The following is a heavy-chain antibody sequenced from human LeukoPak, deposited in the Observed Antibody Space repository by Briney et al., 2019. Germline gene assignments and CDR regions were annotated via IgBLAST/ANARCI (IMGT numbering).Heavy chain of an antibody. CDR1: GFTFSNYA. Sequence: GGSLRLSCAASGFTFSNYAMSWVRQTPGKGLEWVSSISGSGTYIYYADSVKGRFTSSRDNSKNTLYLQMNSLRAEDTAVYYCAKQGELLVDYWGQGTLVTVSS. CDR3: AKQGELLVDY. J-gene: IGHJ4*02. D-gene: IGHD1-26*01. CDR2: ISGSGTYI. V-gene: IGHV3-23*01.